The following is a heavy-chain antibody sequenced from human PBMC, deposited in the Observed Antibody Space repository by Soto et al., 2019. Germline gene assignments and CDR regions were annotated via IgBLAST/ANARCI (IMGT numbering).Heavy chain of an antibody. Sequence: AASVKGSCKASGYTFTSYAMYWVRQAPGQRLEWMGWINAGNGNTKYSQKFQGRVTITRDTSASTAYMELSSLRSEDTAVYYCARDWRIAAHNWFDPWGQGTLVTVSS. D-gene: IGHD6-13*01. CDR1: GYTFTSYA. CDR3: ARDWRIAAHNWFDP. V-gene: IGHV1-3*01. CDR2: INAGNGNT. J-gene: IGHJ5*02.